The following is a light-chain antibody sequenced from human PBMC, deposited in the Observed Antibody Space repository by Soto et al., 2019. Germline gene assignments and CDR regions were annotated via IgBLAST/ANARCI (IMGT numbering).Light chain of an antibody. CDR1: QSISSTY. V-gene: IGKV3-20*01. J-gene: IGKJ3*01. Sequence: EIVLTQSPGTLSLSPGERATLSCRASQSISSTYLAWYQQKPCQAPRLLIYDASSRATGIPDKFSGSGSGTDFSLTISRLEPEDFAVYYCQQYGNSPGFFTFGPGTKVDIK. CDR2: DAS. CDR3: QQYGNSPGFFT.